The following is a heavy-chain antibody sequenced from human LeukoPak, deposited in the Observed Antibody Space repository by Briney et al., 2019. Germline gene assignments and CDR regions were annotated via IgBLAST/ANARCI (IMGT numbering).Heavy chain of an antibody. J-gene: IGHJ5*02. CDR2: ISSSSSYI. V-gene: IGHV3-21*01. D-gene: IGHD3-22*01. CDR1: GFTFSSYS. CDR3: ARETYYYDSSGLSWNNWFDP. Sequence: GGSLRLSCAASGFTFSSYSMNWVRQAPGKGLEWVSSISSSSSYIYYADSVKGRFTISRDNAKNSLYLQMNSLRAEDMAVYYCARETYYYDSSGLSWNNWFDPWGQGTLVTVSS.